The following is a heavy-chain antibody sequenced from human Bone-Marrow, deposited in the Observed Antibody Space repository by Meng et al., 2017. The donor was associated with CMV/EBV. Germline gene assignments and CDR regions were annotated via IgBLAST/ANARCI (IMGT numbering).Heavy chain of an antibody. Sequence: GESLKISCAASGFTVSSNYMSWVRQAPGKGLEWVSVIYSGGSTYYADSVKGRFTISRDNSKNTLYLQMNSLRAEDTAVYYCAKTHCSSTSCKGHYFDYWGQGTLVTASS. J-gene: IGHJ4*02. CDR3: AKTHCSSTSCKGHYFDY. V-gene: IGHV3-66*02. CDR1: GFTVSSNY. D-gene: IGHD2-2*01. CDR2: IYSGGST.